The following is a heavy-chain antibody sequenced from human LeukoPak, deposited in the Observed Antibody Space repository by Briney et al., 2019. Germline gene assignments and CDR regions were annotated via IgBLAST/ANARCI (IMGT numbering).Heavy chain of an antibody. Sequence: GASVKVSCKASGYTFTGYYMHWVRQAPGQGLEWMGWINPNSGGTNYAQKFQGRVTMTRDTSISTAYMELSSLRAEDTAVYYCANDHGGAFDIWGQGTMVTVSS. V-gene: IGHV1-2*02. J-gene: IGHJ3*02. D-gene: IGHD2-15*01. CDR3: ANDHGGAFDI. CDR2: INPNSGGT. CDR1: GYTFTGYY.